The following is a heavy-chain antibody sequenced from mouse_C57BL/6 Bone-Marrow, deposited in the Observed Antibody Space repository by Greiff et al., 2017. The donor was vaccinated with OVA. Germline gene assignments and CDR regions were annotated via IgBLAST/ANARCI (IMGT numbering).Heavy chain of an antibody. V-gene: IGHV3-6*01. CDR3: ARNWVYWYFDV. CDR1: GYSITSGYY. CDR2: ISYDGSN. D-gene: IGHD4-1*01. Sequence: DVQLQESGPGLVKPSQSLSLTCSVTGYSITSGYYWNWIRQFPGNKLEWMGYISYDGSNNYNPSLKNRISITRDTSKNQFFLKLNSVTTEDTATYYCARNWVYWYFDVWGTGTTVTVSS. J-gene: IGHJ1*03.